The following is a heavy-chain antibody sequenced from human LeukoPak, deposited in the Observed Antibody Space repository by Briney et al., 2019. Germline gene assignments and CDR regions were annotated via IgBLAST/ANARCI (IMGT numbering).Heavy chain of an antibody. D-gene: IGHD1-26*01. CDR2: ISSSSSYI. CDR3: ARDLSGSYGDYYYMDV. CDR1: GFTFSSYS. Sequence: PGGSLRLSCAASGFTFSSYSMNWVRQAPGKGLEWVSSISSSSSYIYYADSVKGRFTISRDNAKNSLYLQMNSLRAEDTAVYYCARDLSGSYGDYYYMDVWGKGTTVTVSS. J-gene: IGHJ6*03. V-gene: IGHV3-21*01.